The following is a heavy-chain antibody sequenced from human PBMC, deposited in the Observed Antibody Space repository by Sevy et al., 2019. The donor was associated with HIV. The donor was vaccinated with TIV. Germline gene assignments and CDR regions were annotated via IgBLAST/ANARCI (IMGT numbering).Heavy chain of an antibody. Sequence: SETLSLTCTVSGGSMSSSSYYWGWIRQPPGKGLEWIGSIYYSGSTYYHPSLKSRVTISVDTSKNQFSLKLSSVTAADTAVYYCAREGGVSSGWTGDDYWGQGTLVTVSS. V-gene: IGHV4-39*02. J-gene: IGHJ4*02. CDR1: GGSMSSSSYY. CDR2: IYYSGST. CDR3: AREGGVSSGWTGDDY. D-gene: IGHD6-19*01.